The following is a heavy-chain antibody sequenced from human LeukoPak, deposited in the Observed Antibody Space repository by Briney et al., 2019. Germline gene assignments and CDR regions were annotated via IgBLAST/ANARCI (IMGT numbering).Heavy chain of an antibody. CDR1: GFPFSSYE. D-gene: IGHD6-19*01. CDR3: ARDLGSGWYDAFDI. V-gene: IGHV3-48*03. J-gene: IGHJ3*02. CDR2: ISRSGSTI. Sequence: GSLRLSCAASGFPFSSYEMNWARQAPGKGLEWVSYISRSGSTIYYADSVKGRFAICRDNAKNSLYLQMNSLRAEDTAVYYCARDLGSGWYDAFDIWGQGTMVTVSS.